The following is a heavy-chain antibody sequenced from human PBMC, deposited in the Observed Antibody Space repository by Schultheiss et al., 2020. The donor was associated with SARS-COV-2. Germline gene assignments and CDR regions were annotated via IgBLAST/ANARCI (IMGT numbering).Heavy chain of an antibody. D-gene: IGHD2-2*02. V-gene: IGHV1-69*13. CDR3: ARDRSYCSSTSCYTGIDY. CDR2: IIPIFGTA. J-gene: IGHJ4*02. CDR1: GGTFSSYA. Sequence: SVKVSCKASGGTFSSYAISWVRQAPGQGLEWMGGIIPIFGTANYAQKFQGRVTITADESTSTAYMELSSLRSEDTAVYYCARDRSYCSSTSCYTGIDYWGQGTLVTVSS.